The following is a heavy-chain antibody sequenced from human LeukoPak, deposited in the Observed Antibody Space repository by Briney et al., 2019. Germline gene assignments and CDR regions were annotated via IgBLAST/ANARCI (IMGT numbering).Heavy chain of an antibody. J-gene: IGHJ5*02. CDR2: IKQDGSEK. V-gene: IGHV3-7*01. CDR3: ATSRQLLDNWFDP. D-gene: IGHD2-2*01. CDR1: GFTFSSYW. Sequence: GGSLSLSCAASGFTFSSYWMSWVRQAPGKGLEWVANIKQDGSEKYYVDSVKGRFTISRDNAKNSLYLQMNSLRAEDTAVYYCATSRQLLDNWFDPWGQGTLVTVSS.